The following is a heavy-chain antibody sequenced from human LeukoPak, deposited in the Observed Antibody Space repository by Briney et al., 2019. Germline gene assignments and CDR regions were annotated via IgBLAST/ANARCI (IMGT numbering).Heavy chain of an antibody. D-gene: IGHD3-16*01. J-gene: IGHJ4*02. V-gene: IGHV5-51*01. CDR1: GYSFTRYW. Sequence: GESLKISCKGSGYSFTRYWIAWGRQMPGKGLEWMGIIYPGDSDTRYSPSFQGQVTISAHRSLNPAYLQWSSLKDSDKAMYYCARLYPSGLDRRWGSLGYWGQGPLVPVSS. CDR3: ARLYPSGLDRRWGSLGY. CDR2: IYPGDSDT.